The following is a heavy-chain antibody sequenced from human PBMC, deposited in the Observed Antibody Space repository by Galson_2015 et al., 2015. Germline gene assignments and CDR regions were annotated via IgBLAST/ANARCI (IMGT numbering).Heavy chain of an antibody. CDR2: INKDGSEK. Sequence: VRQAPGKGLEWVANINKDGSEKYYVDSVKGRFTISRDNAKNSLYLQMNSLRAEDTAVYYCAKYGSGSRTAFEVWGQGTMVTVSS. D-gene: IGHD3-10*01. V-gene: IGHV3-7*03. J-gene: IGHJ3*01. CDR3: AKYGSGSRTAFEV.